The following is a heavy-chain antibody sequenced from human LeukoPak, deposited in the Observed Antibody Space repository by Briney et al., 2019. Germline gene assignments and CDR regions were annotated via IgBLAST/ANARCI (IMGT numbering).Heavy chain of an antibody. CDR3: ARDKGYGSGSYRFDY. V-gene: IGHV1-18*01. Sequence: ASVKVSCKASGYTFTSYGISRVRQAPGQGLEWMGWISAYNGNTNYAQKLQGRVTMTTDTSTSTAYMELRSLRSDDTAVYYCARDKGYGSGSYRFDYWGQETLVTVSS. D-gene: IGHD3-10*01. J-gene: IGHJ4*02. CDR2: ISAYNGNT. CDR1: GYTFTSYG.